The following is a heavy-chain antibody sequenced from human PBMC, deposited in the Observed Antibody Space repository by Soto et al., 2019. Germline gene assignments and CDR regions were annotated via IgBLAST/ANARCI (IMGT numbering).Heavy chain of an antibody. V-gene: IGHV4-4*02. Sequence: SETLSLTCTVSGGSISSDNWWSWVRQPPGKGLEWIGEIYHSGSTNYNPSLKSRVTISVDKSKNQFSLRLSSVTAADTAVYYCASSDSSGTFDYWGQGTPVTVSS. CDR1: GGSISSDNW. J-gene: IGHJ4*02. D-gene: IGHD3-22*01. CDR3: ASSDSSGTFDY. CDR2: IYHSGST.